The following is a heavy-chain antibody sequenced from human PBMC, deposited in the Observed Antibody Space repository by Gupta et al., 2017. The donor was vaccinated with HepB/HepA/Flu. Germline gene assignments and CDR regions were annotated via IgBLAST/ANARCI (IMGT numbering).Heavy chain of an antibody. V-gene: IGHV4-34*01. J-gene: IGHJ5*02. D-gene: IGHD3-22*01. CDR2: INHSGST. Sequence: QVQLQQWGAGLLKPSETLSLTCAVYGGSFSGYYWSWIRQPPGKGLEWIGEINHSGSTNYNPSLKSRVTISVDTSKNQFSLKLSSVTAADTAVYYCARGLLPRRCVWFDPWGQGTLVTVSS. CDR1: GGSFSGYY. CDR3: ARGLLPRRCVWFDP.